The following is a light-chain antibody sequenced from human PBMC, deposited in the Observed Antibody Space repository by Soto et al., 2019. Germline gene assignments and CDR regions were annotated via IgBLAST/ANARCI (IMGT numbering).Light chain of an antibody. CDR3: QQYGTSPLT. CDR1: QSVSSTY. J-gene: IGKJ1*01. Sequence: EIVLTQSPGTLSLSPGERVTLSCRASQSVSSTYLAWYQQKLGQAPRLLIYGASSRATGIPDRFSGSGSGTDFILTISRLEPEDFAVYYCQQYGTSPLTFGQGTKVEIK. V-gene: IGKV3-20*01. CDR2: GAS.